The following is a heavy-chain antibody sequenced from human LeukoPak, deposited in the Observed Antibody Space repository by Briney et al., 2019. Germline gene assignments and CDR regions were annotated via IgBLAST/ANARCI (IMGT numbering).Heavy chain of an antibody. J-gene: IGHJ3*02. Sequence: PSETLSLTCTVSGGSISSGDYYWSWIRQPPGEGLEWIGYIYYSGSTYYNPSLKSRVTISVDTSKNQFSLKLSSVTAADTAVYYCARGGSGLGGAFDIWGQGTMVTVSS. CDR2: IYYSGST. CDR1: GGSISSGDYY. CDR3: ARGGSGLGGAFDI. V-gene: IGHV4-30-4*08. D-gene: IGHD3-10*01.